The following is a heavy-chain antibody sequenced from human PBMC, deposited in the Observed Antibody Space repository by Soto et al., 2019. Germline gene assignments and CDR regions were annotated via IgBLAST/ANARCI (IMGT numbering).Heavy chain of an antibody. CDR3: ATGRRDIVVVPAAPVSRRYFDY. D-gene: IGHD2-2*01. J-gene: IGHJ4*02. CDR1: GGSFSGYY. Sequence: QVQLQQWGAGLLKPSETLSLTCAVYGGSFSGYYWSWIRQPPGKGLEWIGEINHSGSTNYNPSLKSRVTISVDTSKNQFSLKLSSVTAADTAVYYCATGRRDIVVVPAAPVSRRYFDYWGQGTLVTVSS. V-gene: IGHV4-34*01. CDR2: INHSGST.